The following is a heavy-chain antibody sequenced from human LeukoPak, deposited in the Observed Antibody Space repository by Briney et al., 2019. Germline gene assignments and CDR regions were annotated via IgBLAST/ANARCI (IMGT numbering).Heavy chain of an antibody. V-gene: IGHV4-59*11. Sequence: PSETLSLTCTVSGGSISSHYWSWIRQPPGKGLEWIGYIYYSGSTNYNPSLKSRVTISVDTSKNQFSLKLSSVTAADTAVYYCARDTRYQPRKKWYYYYMDVWGKGTTVTVSS. CDR2: IYYSGST. J-gene: IGHJ6*03. CDR1: GGSISSHY. CDR3: ARDTRYQPRKKWYYYYMDV. D-gene: IGHD2-2*01.